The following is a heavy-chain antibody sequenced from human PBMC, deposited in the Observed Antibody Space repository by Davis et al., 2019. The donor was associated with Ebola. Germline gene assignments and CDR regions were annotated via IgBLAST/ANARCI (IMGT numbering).Heavy chain of an antibody. J-gene: IGHJ3*02. CDR3: ARVSADIVVVPATTRHMRHAFDI. CDR1: GGSISSGDYY. V-gene: IGHV4-30-4*01. Sequence: PSETLSLTCTVSGGSISSGDYYWSWIRQPPGKGLEWIGYIYYSGSSYYNPSLKSRITISVDTSKNQFSLKLSSVTAADTAVYYCARVSADIVVVPATTRHMRHAFDIWGQGTMVTVSS. D-gene: IGHD2-2*01. CDR2: IYYSGSS.